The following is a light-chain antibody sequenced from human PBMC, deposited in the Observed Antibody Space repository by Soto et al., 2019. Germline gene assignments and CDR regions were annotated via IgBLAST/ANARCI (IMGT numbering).Light chain of an antibody. Sequence: EIVLTQSPGTLSLSPGERATLSCRASQSVSSSYLAWYQQKPGQAPRLLFYGASSRATGIPDRFSGSASGTDFTLTIIRLEPEDFAVYYCQQYGSSPRTFGQGTKVDIK. V-gene: IGKV3-20*01. J-gene: IGKJ1*01. CDR2: GAS. CDR3: QQYGSSPRT. CDR1: QSVSSSY.